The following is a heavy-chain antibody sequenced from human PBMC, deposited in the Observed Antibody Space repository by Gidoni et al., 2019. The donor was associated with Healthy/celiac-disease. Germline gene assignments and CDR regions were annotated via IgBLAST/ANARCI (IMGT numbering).Heavy chain of an antibody. CDR2: IYTRGST. J-gene: IGHJ4*02. Sequence: QVQLQESGPGLVKPSQTLSLTCTVSGGSISSGSYYWSWIRQPAGKGLEWIGRIYTRGSTNYNPSLKSRVTISVDTSKNQFSLKLSSVTAADTAVYYCARDHVIGIAAAGGFDYWGQGTLVTVSS. CDR3: ARDHVIGIAAAGGFDY. CDR1: GGSISSGSYY. V-gene: IGHV4-61*02. D-gene: IGHD6-13*01.